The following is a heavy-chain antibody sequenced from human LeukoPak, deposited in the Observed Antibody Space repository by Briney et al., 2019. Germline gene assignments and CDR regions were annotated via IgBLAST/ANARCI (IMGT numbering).Heavy chain of an antibody. J-gene: IGHJ4*02. V-gene: IGHV3-21*01. Sequence: GGSLRLSCIASGFTFSLSNMSWVRQAPGKGLEWVSSISSSSSYIYYADSVRGRFTITRDNAKKSLFLHMNNLRAEDTALYYCVRGPSTPNYWGQGTLVTVSS. D-gene: IGHD4-23*01. CDR2: ISSSSSYI. CDR3: VRGPSTPNY. CDR1: GFTFSLSN.